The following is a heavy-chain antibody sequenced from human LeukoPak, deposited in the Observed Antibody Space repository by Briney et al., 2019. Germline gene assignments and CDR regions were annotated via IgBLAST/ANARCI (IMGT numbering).Heavy chain of an antibody. CDR2: ASDDGNNI. CDR3: WGAKLRYFDWSNYMDV. CDR1: GFTFSNYP. D-gene: IGHD3-9*01. J-gene: IGHJ6*03. V-gene: IGHV3-30*14. Sequence: GGSLRLSCAASGFTFSNYPMHWVRQAPGKGLEWVAVASDDGNNIYYADSVKGRFTISRDNSKNTLYLQMNSLRAEDTAVYYCWGAKLRYFDWSNYMDVWGKGTTVTISS.